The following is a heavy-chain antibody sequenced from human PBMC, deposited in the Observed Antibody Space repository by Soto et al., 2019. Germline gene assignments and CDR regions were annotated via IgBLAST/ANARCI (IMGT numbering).Heavy chain of an antibody. D-gene: IGHD2-2*01. CDR1: GYSFTSYW. J-gene: IGHJ5*02. CDR3: ARGYCTTTICDPWFDP. Sequence: GESLKISCTGVGYSFTSYWIGWVRQMPGKGLEWMGIIYPGDSDTRYSPSFQGQVTISADKSITTAYLQWSSLKASDTAMYYCARGYCTTTICDPWFDPWGQGTLVTVS. V-gene: IGHV5-51*01. CDR2: IYPGDSDT.